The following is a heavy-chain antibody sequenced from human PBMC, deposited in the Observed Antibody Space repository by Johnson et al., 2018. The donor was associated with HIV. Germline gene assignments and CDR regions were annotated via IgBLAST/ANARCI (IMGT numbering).Heavy chain of an antibody. CDR1: GFTFSSYA. CDR3: AREKRWGLMITFGGPHAFDI. J-gene: IGHJ3*02. D-gene: IGHD3-16*01. CDR2: INSDGSST. V-gene: IGHV3-74*01. Sequence: VQLVESGGGVVQPGRSLRLSCAASGFTFSSYAMHWVRQAPGKGLVWVSRINSDGSSTSYADSVKGRFTISRDNAKNTLYLQMNSLRAEDTAVYYCAREKRWGLMITFGGPHAFDIWGQGTMVTVSS.